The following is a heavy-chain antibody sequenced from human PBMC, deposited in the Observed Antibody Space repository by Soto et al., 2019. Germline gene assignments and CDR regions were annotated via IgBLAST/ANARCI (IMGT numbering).Heavy chain of an antibody. Sequence: QVQLQQWGAGLLKPSETLSLTCAVYGGTFSGYSWTWFRQPPGKGLEWIGHINHSGSTNYNPSLKSRVTISVDTSKNQFSLQVTSVTAADTAVYYSARGEGGFQHWGQGTLVTVSS. V-gene: IGHV4-34*01. CDR2: INHSGST. CDR1: GGTFSGYS. J-gene: IGHJ1*01. CDR3: ARGEGGFQH.